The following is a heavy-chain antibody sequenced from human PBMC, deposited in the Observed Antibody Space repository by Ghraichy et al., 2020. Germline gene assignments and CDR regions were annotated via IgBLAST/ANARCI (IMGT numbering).Heavy chain of an antibody. V-gene: IGHV3-33*01. CDR1: GFTFTDYG. D-gene: IGHD4-17*01. Sequence: GSLRLSCAASGFTFTDYGMHWVRQAPGKGLEWVAVIWFDGSIKCYAESVKGRFTISRDNSNNTVSLQLNSLRVEDTAVYYCTRGYTVLLFDYWGQGTLVTVSS. CDR2: IWFDGSIK. J-gene: IGHJ4*02. CDR3: TRGYTVLLFDY.